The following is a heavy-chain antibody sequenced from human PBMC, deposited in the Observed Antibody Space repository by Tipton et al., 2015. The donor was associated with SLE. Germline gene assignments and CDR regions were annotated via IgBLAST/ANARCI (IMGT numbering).Heavy chain of an antibody. CDR2: IYSGGST. Sequence: SLRLSCAASGFTVSSNYMSWVRQAPGKGLEWVSVIYSGGSTYYADSVKGRFTISRDNSKNTLYLQMNSLRAEDTAVYYCARSGNYYGSGSHAEYFQHWGQGTLVTVSS. CDR3: ARSGNYYGSGSHAEYFQH. J-gene: IGHJ1*01. V-gene: IGHV3-66*02. CDR1: GFTVSSNY. D-gene: IGHD3-10*01.